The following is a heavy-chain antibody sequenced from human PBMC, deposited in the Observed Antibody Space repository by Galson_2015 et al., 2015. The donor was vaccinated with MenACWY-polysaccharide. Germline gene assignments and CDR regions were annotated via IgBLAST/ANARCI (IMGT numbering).Heavy chain of an antibody. D-gene: IGHD2-15*01. J-gene: IGHJ3*01. CDR3: AREGSRIVFHAFDV. Sequence: SLRLSCAASGFRFSGSSMHWVRQAPGKGLEWVAVIQYDGSKIVYADSVKGRFTVSRDNSKNTLYLEMNSLRAEDTAVYYCAREGSRIVFHAFDVWGQGTMVIVSS. V-gene: IGHV3-33*05. CDR1: GFRFSGSS. CDR2: IQYDGSKI.